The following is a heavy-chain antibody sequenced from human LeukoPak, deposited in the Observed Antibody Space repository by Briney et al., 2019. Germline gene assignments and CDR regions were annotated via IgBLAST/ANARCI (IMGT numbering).Heavy chain of an antibody. Sequence: ASVKVSCKASGYTFTSYGISWVRQAPGQGLEWMGWISAYNGNTNYAQKLQGRVTMTTDTSTNTAYMELRSLRSDDTAVYYCARYYDSSGYYYFDYWGQGTLVTVSS. CDR1: GYTFTSYG. J-gene: IGHJ4*02. CDR2: ISAYNGNT. D-gene: IGHD3-22*01. V-gene: IGHV1-18*01. CDR3: ARYYDSSGYYYFDY.